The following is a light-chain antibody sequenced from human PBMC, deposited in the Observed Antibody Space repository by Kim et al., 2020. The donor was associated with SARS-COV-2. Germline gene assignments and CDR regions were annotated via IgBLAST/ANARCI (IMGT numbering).Light chain of an antibody. V-gene: IGLV1-40*01. CDR3: QSYDSSLSGYVV. CDR2: GNS. J-gene: IGLJ2*01. CDR1: SSNIGAGYD. Sequence: VTISCTGSSSNIGAGYDVHWEQPLPGTAPKPLIYGNSNRPSGGPDRFSGSKSGTSASLAITGLQAEDEADYYCQSYDSSLSGYVVFGGGTQLTVL.